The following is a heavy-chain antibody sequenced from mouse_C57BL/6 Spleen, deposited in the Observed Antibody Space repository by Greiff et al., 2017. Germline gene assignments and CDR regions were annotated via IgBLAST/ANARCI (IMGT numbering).Heavy chain of an antibody. V-gene: IGHV1-53*01. CDR3: AREDYGWYFEV. D-gene: IGHD2-4*01. Sequence: VKLKQPGTELVKPGASVKLSCKASGYTFTSYWMHWVKQRPGQGLEWIGNINPSNGGTNYNEKFKSKATLTVDKSSSTAYMQLSSLTSEDSAVYYCAREDYGWYFEVWGTGTTVTVSS. J-gene: IGHJ1*03. CDR1: GYTFTSYW. CDR2: INPSNGGT.